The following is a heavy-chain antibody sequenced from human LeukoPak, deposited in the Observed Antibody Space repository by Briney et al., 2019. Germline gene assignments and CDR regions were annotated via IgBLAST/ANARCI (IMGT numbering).Heavy chain of an antibody. CDR1: GFTFSSYS. CDR2: ISSSSSTI. J-gene: IGHJ4*02. CDR3: ANTDYGDYVLMG. V-gene: IGHV3-48*02. D-gene: IGHD4-17*01. Sequence: GGSLRLSCAASGFTFSSYSMNWVRQAPGKGLEWVSYISSSSSTIYYADSVKGRFTISRDNAKNSLYLQMNSLRDEDTAVYYCANTDYGDYVLMGWGQGTLVTVSS.